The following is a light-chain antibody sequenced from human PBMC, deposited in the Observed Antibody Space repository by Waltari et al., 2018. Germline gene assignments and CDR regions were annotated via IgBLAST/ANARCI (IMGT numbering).Light chain of an antibody. CDR1: QSITNY. J-gene: IGKJ4*01. CDR2: AAS. CDR3: QQSYSTPLT. V-gene: IGKV1-39*01. Sequence: DIQMTQSPSSLSASVGDRVTITCRASQSITNYLNWYQQKPGKAPKLLFYAASSLQSGVPSRFSGSRSGTDFTLTISSLQPEDFATYYCQQSYSTPLTFGGGTKVEIK.